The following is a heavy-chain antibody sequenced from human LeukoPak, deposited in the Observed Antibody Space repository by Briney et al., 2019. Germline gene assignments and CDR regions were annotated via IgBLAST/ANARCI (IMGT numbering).Heavy chain of an antibody. CDR1: GYSFTSYW. CDR3: ARHGQGHFDWLFYNWFDP. V-gene: IGHV5-51*01. Sequence: GESLKISRKGSGYSFTSYWIGWVRQMPGKGLEWMGIIYPGDSDTRYSPSFQGQVTISADKSISTAYLQWSSLKASDTAMYYCARHGQGHFDWLFYNWFDPWGQGTLVTVSS. D-gene: IGHD3-9*01. J-gene: IGHJ5*02. CDR2: IYPGDSDT.